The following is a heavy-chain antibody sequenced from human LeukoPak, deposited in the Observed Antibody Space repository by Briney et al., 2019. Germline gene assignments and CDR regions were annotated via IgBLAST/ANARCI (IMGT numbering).Heavy chain of an antibody. J-gene: IGHJ3*02. CDR1: GGSVSSGSYY. CDR2: IYYSGST. D-gene: IGHD3-22*01. Sequence: SETLSLTCTVSGGSVSSGSYYWSWIRQPPGKGLEWIGYIYYSGSTYYNPSLKSRVTISVDTSKNQFSLKLSSVTAADTAVYYCARDDRRRGAWGYDSSGYAFDIWGQGTMVTVSS. CDR3: ARDDRRRGAWGYDSSGYAFDI. V-gene: IGHV4-31*03.